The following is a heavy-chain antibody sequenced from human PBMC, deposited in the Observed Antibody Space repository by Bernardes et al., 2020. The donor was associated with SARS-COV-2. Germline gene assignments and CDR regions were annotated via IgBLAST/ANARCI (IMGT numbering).Heavy chain of an antibody. CDR1: GGSISTTY. Sequence: SETLSLTCTVSGGSISTTYWSWIRQSPRRGLEWIGYIYYRGSTNYNPSLKSRVTISVDTSKSQFTLRLSSVTAADTAEYYCARETKNNWFDAWGQGTLVTVST. V-gene: IGHV4-59*12. CDR2: IYYRGST. CDR3: ARETKNNWFDA. J-gene: IGHJ5*02.